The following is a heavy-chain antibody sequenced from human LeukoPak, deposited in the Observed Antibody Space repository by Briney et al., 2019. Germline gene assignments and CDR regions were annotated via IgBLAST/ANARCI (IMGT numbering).Heavy chain of an antibody. Sequence: SVKVSCKASGATFSSYAISWVRQAPGQGLEWMGGIIPIFGTANYAQKFQGRVTITADKSTSTAYMELSSLSSEDTAVYYCTRVPLGAGINWFDPWGQGTLVTVSS. V-gene: IGHV1-69*06. CDR2: IIPIFGTA. CDR3: TRVPLGAGINWFDP. D-gene: IGHD6-19*01. CDR1: GATFSSYA. J-gene: IGHJ5*02.